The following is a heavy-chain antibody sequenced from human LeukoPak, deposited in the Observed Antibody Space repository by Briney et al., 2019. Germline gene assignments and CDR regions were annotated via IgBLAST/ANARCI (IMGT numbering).Heavy chain of an antibody. D-gene: IGHD2-21*02. Sequence: GGSLRLSCAASGFTFSTYSMNWVRQAPGKGLEWVSSINSYSTNIYYADSVKGQFTISRDNAKNSLYLQMNSLRAEDTAVYYCARDLMVTAGTLDYWGQGTLVTVSS. J-gene: IGHJ4*02. CDR2: INSYSTNI. V-gene: IGHV3-21*01. CDR1: GFTFSTYS. CDR3: ARDLMVTAGTLDY.